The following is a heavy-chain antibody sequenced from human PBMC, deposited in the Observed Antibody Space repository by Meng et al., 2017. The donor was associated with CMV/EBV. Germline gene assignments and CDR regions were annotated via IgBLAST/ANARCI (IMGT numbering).Heavy chain of an antibody. D-gene: IGHD2-8*01. CDR2: ISSSGSTI. J-gene: IGHJ4*02. Sequence: GESLKISCAASGLTFSSYEMNWVRQAPGKGLEWVSYISSSGSTIYYADSVKGRFTISIDNAKNSLYLQMNSLRAEDTAVYYCARGYCTNGVCYQRGGNDYWGQGTLVTVSS. CDR3: ARGYCTNGVCYQRGGNDY. V-gene: IGHV3-48*03. CDR1: GLTFSSYE.